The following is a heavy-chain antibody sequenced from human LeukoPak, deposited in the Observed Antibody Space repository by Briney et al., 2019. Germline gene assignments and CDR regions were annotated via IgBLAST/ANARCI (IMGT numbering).Heavy chain of an antibody. CDR2: VYHSGST. CDR1: GSSISSGSDS. J-gene: IGHJ4*02. Sequence: SETLSLTWAVAGSSISSGSDSWSWIRQPPGKGLEWIGYVYHSGSTYYNPSLKSRVTISVDRSKNQFSLKLSSVTAADTAVYYCARGIWDSSGYYYDYWGQGTLVTVSS. V-gene: IGHV4-30-2*01. CDR3: ARGIWDSSGYYYDY. D-gene: IGHD3-22*01.